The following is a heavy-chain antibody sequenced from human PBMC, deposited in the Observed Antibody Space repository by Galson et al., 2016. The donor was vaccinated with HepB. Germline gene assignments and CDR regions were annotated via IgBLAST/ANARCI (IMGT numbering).Heavy chain of an antibody. CDR2: ISHDGSNR. Sequence: SLRLSCAASGFTFSSYDMHWVRQAPGKGLEWMAIISHDGSNRYYADSVKGRFTISRDNSKNTLYLQMNSLRAEDTAFYYCARQNRRTTVTSPLDYWGREPWSPSPQ. D-gene: IGHD4-17*01. CDR3: ARQNRRTTVTSPLDY. V-gene: IGHV3-30-3*01. CDR1: GFTFSSYD. J-gene: IGHJ4*02.